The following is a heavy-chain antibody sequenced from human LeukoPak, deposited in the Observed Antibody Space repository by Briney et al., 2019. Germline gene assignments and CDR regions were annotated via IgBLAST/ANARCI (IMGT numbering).Heavy chain of an antibody. CDR2: ISAYNGNT. CDR1: GYTFTSYG. CDR3: ARKSSSSSCFDY. Sequence: ASVKVSCKASGYTFTSYGISWVRQAPGQGLEWMGWISAYNGNTNYAQKLQGRVTMTTDTSTSTAYMELSSLRSEDTAVYYCARKSSSSSCFDYWGQGTLVTVSS. V-gene: IGHV1-18*01. D-gene: IGHD6-6*01. J-gene: IGHJ4*02.